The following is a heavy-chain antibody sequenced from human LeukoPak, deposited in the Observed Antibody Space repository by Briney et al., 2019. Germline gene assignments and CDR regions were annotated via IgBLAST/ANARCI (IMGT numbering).Heavy chain of an antibody. CDR1: RFTFINYG. V-gene: IGHV3-30*02. CDR3: ARDHHRRHYDSQARDTFDI. D-gene: IGHD3-22*01. Sequence: GGSLRLSCAASRFTFINYGMHWVRQAPGKGLEWVSFIRYDGGDKFYADSVKGRFTISRDNAKNSLYLQMNSLRAEDTAVYYCARDHHRRHYDSQARDTFDIWGQGTMVTVSS. CDR2: IRYDGGDK. J-gene: IGHJ3*02.